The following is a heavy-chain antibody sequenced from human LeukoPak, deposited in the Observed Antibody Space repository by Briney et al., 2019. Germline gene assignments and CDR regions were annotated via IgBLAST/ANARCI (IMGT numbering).Heavy chain of an antibody. Sequence: SETLSLTCTVSGGSISSYYWSWIRQPPGKGLGWIGYIYYSGSTNYNPSLKSRVTISVDTSKNQFSLKLSSVTAADTAVYYCARDTLSGWPDYYYYGMDVWGQGTTVTVSS. CDR2: IYYSGST. CDR1: GGSISSYY. V-gene: IGHV4-59*01. J-gene: IGHJ6*02. D-gene: IGHD6-19*01. CDR3: ARDTLSGWPDYYYYGMDV.